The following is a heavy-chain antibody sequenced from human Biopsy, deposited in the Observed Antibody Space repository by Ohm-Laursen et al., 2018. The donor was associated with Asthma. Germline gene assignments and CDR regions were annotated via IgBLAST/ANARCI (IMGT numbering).Heavy chain of an antibody. J-gene: IGHJ4*02. D-gene: IGHD2-2*01. V-gene: IGHV1-69*13. Sequence: SVKVSCKSLGGTFNTYVIGWVRQAPGQGLEWMGGINSVFGTTTYPQKFQDRVTITADDSTSTAYMELSSLRSEDTAVYYCARKAGSCISRTCYSLDFWGQGTLVTASS. CDR1: GGTFNTYV. CDR2: INSVFGTT. CDR3: ARKAGSCISRTCYSLDF.